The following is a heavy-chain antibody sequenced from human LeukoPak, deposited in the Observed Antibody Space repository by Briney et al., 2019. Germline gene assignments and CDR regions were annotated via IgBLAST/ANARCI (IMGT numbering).Heavy chain of an antibody. J-gene: IGHJ3*02. CDR2: INHSGST. CDR3: ARDSFSGYSSSTDAFDI. D-gene: IGHD6-6*01. V-gene: IGHV4-34*01. CDR1: GGSFSGYY. Sequence: NPSETLSLTCAVYGGSFSGYYWSWIRQPPGKGLEWIGEINHSGSTNYNPSLKSRVTISVDTSKNQFSLKLSSVTAADTAVYYCARDSFSGYSSSTDAFDIWGQGTMVTVSS.